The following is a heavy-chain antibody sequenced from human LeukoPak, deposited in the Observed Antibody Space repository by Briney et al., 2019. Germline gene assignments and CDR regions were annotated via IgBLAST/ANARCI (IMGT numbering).Heavy chain of an antibody. CDR3: ARDLKNYYDSSGYSGFDY. CDR2: ISSSGSII. J-gene: IGHJ4*02. D-gene: IGHD3-22*01. CDR1: GFTFSSYS. Sequence: GGSLRLSCAASGFTFSSYSMNWVRQAPGKGLEWVSYISSSGSIIYYADSVKGRFTISRDNAKNSLYLQMNSLRAEDTAVYYCARDLKNYYDSSGYSGFDYWGQGTLVTVSS. V-gene: IGHV3-21*05.